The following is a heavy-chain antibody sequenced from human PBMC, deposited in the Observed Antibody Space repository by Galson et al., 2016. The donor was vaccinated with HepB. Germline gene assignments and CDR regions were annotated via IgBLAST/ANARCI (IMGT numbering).Heavy chain of an antibody. Sequence: SLRLSCAASGFTFSTYNMNWVRQAPGKGLEWVSSISSSSTYIHYADSVKGRFTIPRDNAKNSLYLQMNSLRAEDTAVYYCARDHYDFWSAYIASLGGFIDYWGQGTLVTVSS. CDR2: ISSSSTYI. D-gene: IGHD3-3*01. V-gene: IGHV3-21*01. CDR3: ARDHYDFWSAYIASLGGFIDY. CDR1: GFTFSTYN. J-gene: IGHJ4*02.